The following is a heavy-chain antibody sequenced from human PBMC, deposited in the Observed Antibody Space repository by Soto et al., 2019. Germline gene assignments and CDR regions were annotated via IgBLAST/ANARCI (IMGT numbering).Heavy chain of an antibody. J-gene: IGHJ4*02. CDR3: AGGMCFGGSCYLDL. V-gene: IGHV1-69*12. Sequence: QVQLVQSGAEVKKPASSVKVSCKASGGTFSTYPLYWVRQAPGQGLEWMGGISPGIDIRDYAQKFQGRVTITVDESTRTVYMQLSTLISEDTALYYCAGGMCFGGSCYLDLWGQGTLVTVSS. CDR2: ISPGIDIR. CDR1: GGTFSTYP. D-gene: IGHD2-15*01.